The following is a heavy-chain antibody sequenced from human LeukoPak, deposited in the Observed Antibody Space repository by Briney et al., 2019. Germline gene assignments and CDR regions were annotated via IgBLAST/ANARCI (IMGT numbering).Heavy chain of an antibody. CDR3: ARKAQYNGHYPLDY. J-gene: IGHJ4*02. CDR1: GFTFTSYS. Sequence: GGSLRLSCAAPGFTFTSYSMSWVRQAPGKGLEWVSGASDRGDYTYYADSVKGRFTISRDSSKNTLFLQMNSLRAEDTALYFCARKAQYNGHYPLDYWGQGTLVTVSS. D-gene: IGHD1-7*01. V-gene: IGHV3-23*01. CDR2: ASDRGDYT.